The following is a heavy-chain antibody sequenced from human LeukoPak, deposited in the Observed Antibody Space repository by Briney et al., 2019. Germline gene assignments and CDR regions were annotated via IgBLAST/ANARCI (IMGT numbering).Heavy chain of an antibody. CDR1: IYSISSGYY. Sequence: PSETLSLTCAVSIYSISSGYYCGWIRQLPGKGLEWIGNIYHSGSTYYNPSLKSRLTMSVDTSKNQFSLKLSSVTAADTAVYYCARVGSYDSSGYFYFDYWGQGPLVTVSS. CDR3: ARVGSYDSSGYFYFDY. CDR2: IYHSGST. D-gene: IGHD3-22*01. J-gene: IGHJ4*02. V-gene: IGHV4-38-2*01.